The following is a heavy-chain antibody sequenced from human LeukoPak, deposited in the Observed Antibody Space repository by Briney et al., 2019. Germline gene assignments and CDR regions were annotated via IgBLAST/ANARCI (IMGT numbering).Heavy chain of an antibody. CDR3: ARGDGVYVY. D-gene: IGHD5/OR15-5a*01. Sequence: GGSLRLSCAASGFTVSSNYMTWVRHAPGQGLEWGSVIYIGGTTYYADSVKGRFTISRDNCKNTVYLQMNSLRVEDTAVYYCARGDGVYVYWGQGTLVTVSS. CDR1: GFTVSSNY. J-gene: IGHJ4*02. CDR2: IYIGGTT. V-gene: IGHV3-53*01.